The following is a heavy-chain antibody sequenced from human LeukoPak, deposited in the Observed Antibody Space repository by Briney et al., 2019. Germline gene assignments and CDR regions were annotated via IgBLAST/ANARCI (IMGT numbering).Heavy chain of an antibody. Sequence: GGSLRLSCAASGFTFSSYAMSWVRQAPGKGLEWVSAISGSGGSTYYADSVKGRFTISRDNAKNSLYLQMNSLRDEDTAVYYSARGSYGGWGQGTLVTVSS. D-gene: IGHD4-17*01. J-gene: IGHJ4*02. CDR2: ISGSGGST. CDR1: GFTFSSYA. V-gene: IGHV3-23*01. CDR3: ARGSYGG.